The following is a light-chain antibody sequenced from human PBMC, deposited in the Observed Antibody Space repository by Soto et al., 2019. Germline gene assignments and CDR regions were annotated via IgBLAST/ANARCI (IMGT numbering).Light chain of an antibody. V-gene: IGKV3-20*01. J-gene: IGKJ1*01. Sequence: EIVLTQSPGTLSLSPGDRATLSCRASQSVSSNSLAWYQQKPGQAPRLLIYGASSRATGIPDRFSGSGSGTAFTLTISRLEPEDFAVYYCQQYGSSRTFGQGTMVEIK. CDR3: QQYGSSRT. CDR1: QSVSSNS. CDR2: GAS.